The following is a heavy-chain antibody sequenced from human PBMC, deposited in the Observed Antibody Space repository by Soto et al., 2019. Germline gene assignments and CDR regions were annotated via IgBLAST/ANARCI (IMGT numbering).Heavy chain of an antibody. V-gene: IGHV4-39*01. CDR2: IYYSGST. CDR1: GGSISSSSYY. J-gene: IGHJ4*02. Sequence: PSETMSLTCTVSGGSISSSSYYWGWIRQPPGKGLEWIGSIYYSGSTYYNPSLKSRVTISVDTSKNQFSLKLSSVAAADTAVYYCARHDGYFDYWGQGTLVTVSS. CDR3: ARHDGYFDY.